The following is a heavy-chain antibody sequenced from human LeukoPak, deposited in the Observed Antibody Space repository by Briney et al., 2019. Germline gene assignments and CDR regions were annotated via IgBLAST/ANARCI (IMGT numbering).Heavy chain of an antibody. CDR1: GGSISSYY. Sequence: PSETLSLTCTVSGGSISSYYRSWIRQPPGKGLEWIGYIYYSGSTNYNPSLKSRVTISVDTSKNQFSLKLSSVTAADTAVYYCARVDTAMALFDYWGQGTLVTVSS. CDR3: ARVDTAMALFDY. J-gene: IGHJ4*02. V-gene: IGHV4-59*01. D-gene: IGHD5-18*01. CDR2: IYYSGST.